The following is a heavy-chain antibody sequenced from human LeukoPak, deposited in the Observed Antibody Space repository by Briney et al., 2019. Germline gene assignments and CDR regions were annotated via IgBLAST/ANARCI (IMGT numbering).Heavy chain of an antibody. CDR1: GFTFSNAW. CDR3: ATDSSGWYGGYFDY. V-gene: IGHV3-15*01. CDR2: IKSKTADGTP. Sequence: AGSLRLSCAASGFTFSNAWMIWVRQAPGKGLKGVGRIKSKTADGTPDYAAPVKGRFTISRADSTNTLYLQMMSLKTEDTAVYYCATDSSGWYGGYFDYWGQGTLVTVSS. D-gene: IGHD6-19*01. J-gene: IGHJ4*02.